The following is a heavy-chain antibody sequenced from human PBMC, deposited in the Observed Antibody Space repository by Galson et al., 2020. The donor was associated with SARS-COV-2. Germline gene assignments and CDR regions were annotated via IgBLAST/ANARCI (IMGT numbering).Heavy chain of an antibody. D-gene: IGHD3-22*01. J-gene: IGHJ4*02. Sequence: ETSETLSLTCTVSGGSISSGDYYWSWIRQPPGKGLEWIGYIYYSGSTYYNPSLKSRVTISVDTSKNQFSLKLSSVTAADTAVYYCARGPNYYDSSYWGQGTLVTVSS. CDR2: IYYSGST. V-gene: IGHV4-30-4*01. CDR1: GGSISSGDYY. CDR3: ARGPNYYDSSY.